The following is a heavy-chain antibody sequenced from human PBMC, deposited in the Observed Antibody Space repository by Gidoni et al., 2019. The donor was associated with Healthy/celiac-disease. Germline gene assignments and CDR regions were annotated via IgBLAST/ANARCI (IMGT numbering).Heavy chain of an antibody. CDR3: ARGYYDFWSGYYEDY. D-gene: IGHD3-3*01. J-gene: IGHJ4*02. CDR1: GGSISSYY. CDR2: IYYSGST. V-gene: IGHV4-59*01. Sequence: QVQLQESGPGLVKPSETLSLTCTVSGGSISSYYWSWIRQPPGKGLEWIGYIYYSGSTNYNPSLKSRVTISVDTPKNQFSLKLSSVTAADTAVYYCARGYYDFWSGYYEDYWGQGTLVTVSS.